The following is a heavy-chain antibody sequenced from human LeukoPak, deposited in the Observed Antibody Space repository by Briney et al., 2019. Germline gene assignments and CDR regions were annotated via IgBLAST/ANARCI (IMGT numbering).Heavy chain of an antibody. V-gene: IGHV3-66*01. Sequence: GGSLRLSCAASGFTFDDYGLSWVRQAPGKGLEWVSVIYSGGSTYYADSVKGRFTISRDNSKNTLYLQMNSLRAEDTAVYYCARGQWLLPNWGQGTLVTVSS. D-gene: IGHD3-22*01. CDR1: GFTFDDYG. CDR3: ARGQWLLPN. J-gene: IGHJ4*02. CDR2: IYSGGST.